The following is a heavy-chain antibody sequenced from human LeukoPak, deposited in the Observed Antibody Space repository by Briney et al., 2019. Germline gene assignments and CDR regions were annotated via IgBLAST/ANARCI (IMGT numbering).Heavy chain of an antibody. CDR1: GFTFSSYW. CDR2: IKQDGSEK. CDR3: ARVNTYYDILTGYYPLNYFDY. V-gene: IGHV3-7*04. D-gene: IGHD3-9*01. J-gene: IGHJ4*02. Sequence: GGSLRLSCAASGFTFSSYWMSWVRQAPGKGLEWVANIKQDGSEKYYVDSVKGRFTISRDNAKNPLYLQMNSLRAEDTAVYYCARVNTYYDILTGYYPLNYFDYWGQGTLVTVSS.